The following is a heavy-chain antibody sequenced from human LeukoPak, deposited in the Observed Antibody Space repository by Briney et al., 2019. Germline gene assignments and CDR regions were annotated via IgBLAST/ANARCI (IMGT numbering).Heavy chain of an antibody. CDR1: GFTFSTHW. CDR2: MNSDGSSS. D-gene: IGHD5-24*01. CDR3: ARGGDGANIYWYFDL. J-gene: IGHJ2*01. V-gene: IGHV3-74*01. Sequence: GGSLGLSCAASGFTFSTHWMHWARQAPGKGLEWVSRMNSDGSSSSYADSVKGRFTISRDNAKSTLYLQMNSLRAEDTAVYYCARGGDGANIYWYFDLWGRGTLVTVSS.